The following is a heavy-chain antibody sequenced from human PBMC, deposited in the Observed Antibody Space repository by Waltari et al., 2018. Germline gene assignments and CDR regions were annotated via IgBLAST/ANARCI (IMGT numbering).Heavy chain of an antibody. V-gene: IGHV4-30-4*08. Sequence: QVQLQESGPGLVKPSQTLSLTCTVSGGSISSGDYYWSWIRQPPGKGLEWIGYVEYSGSSYYNPSLKSRVTISVATSKNQFSLKLSSVTAADTAVYYCARVRRPPLFDYWGQGTLVTVSS. CDR1: GGSISSGDYY. J-gene: IGHJ4*02. CDR3: ARVRRPPLFDY. CDR2: VEYSGSS.